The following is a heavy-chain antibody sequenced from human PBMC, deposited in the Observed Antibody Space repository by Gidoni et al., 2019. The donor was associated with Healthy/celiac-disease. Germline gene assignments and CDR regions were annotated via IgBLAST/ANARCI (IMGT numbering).Heavy chain of an antibody. J-gene: IGHJ4*02. Sequence: QVQLQQWGAGLVKPSETLSLTCAVYGGSCSGYYWSWIRQPPGKGREWIGEINHSGSTNYNPSLKSRVTISVYTSKNQFSLKLSSVTAADTAVYYCASHMITFGGVIVTRKYFDYWGQGTLVTVSS. CDR2: INHSGST. V-gene: IGHV4-34*01. D-gene: IGHD3-16*02. CDR3: ASHMITFGGVIVTRKYFDY. CDR1: GGSCSGYY.